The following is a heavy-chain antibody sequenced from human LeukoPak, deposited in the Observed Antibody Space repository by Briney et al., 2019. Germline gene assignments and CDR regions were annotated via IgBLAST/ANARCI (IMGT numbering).Heavy chain of an antibody. D-gene: IGHD6-13*01. CDR3: ARGGAAGTDY. Sequence: PSETLSLTCTVSGGSISSYYWSWIRQPPGKGLEWIGYIYYSGSTNYNPSLKSRVTISVDTSKNQFSLKLSSVTAADTAVYYCARGGAAGTDYWGQGTLVTVSS. CDR2: IYYSGST. J-gene: IGHJ4*02. V-gene: IGHV4-59*01. CDR1: GGSISSYY.